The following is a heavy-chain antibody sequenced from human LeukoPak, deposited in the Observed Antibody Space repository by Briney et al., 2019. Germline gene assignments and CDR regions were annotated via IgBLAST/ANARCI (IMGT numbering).Heavy chain of an antibody. D-gene: IGHD1-26*01. Sequence: VKVSCKVSGYTFTDYYIHWVQQAPGKGLEWMGLVDPEDGETIYAEKFQGRVTITADTSTDTAYMELSSLRSEDTAVYYCAIPHRGTYIVGATDFDYWGQGTLVTVSS. V-gene: IGHV1-69-2*01. CDR3: AIPHRGTYIVGATDFDY. J-gene: IGHJ4*02. CDR2: VDPEDGET. CDR1: GYTFTDYY.